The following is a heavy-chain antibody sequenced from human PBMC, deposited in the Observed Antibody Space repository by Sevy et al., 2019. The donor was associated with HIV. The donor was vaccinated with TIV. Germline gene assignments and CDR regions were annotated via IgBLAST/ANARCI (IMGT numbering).Heavy chain of an antibody. J-gene: IGHJ4*01. CDR3: ARRYTSGWHGIDY. D-gene: IGHD6-19*01. Sequence: GGSLRLSCAASGFTFSSYGMHWVRQAPGKGLEWVAVIWSDGSNKYYADSVKGRFTISRDNSKNTLYLQMNSLRAEDAAVYYCARRYTSGWHGIDYWGHGSLVTVSS. CDR1: GFTFSSYG. V-gene: IGHV3-33*01. CDR2: IWSDGSNK.